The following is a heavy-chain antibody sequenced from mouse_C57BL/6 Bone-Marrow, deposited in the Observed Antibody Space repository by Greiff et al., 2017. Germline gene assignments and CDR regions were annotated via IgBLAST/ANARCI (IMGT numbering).Heavy chain of an antibody. J-gene: IGHJ2*01. D-gene: IGHD2-2*01. CDR3: TGHGFHFDY. CDR1: GFTFSNYW. CDR2: IRLKSDNYAT. Sequence: EVKLVESGGGLVQPGGSMKLSCVASGFTFSNYWMNWVRQSPEKGLAWVAQIRLKSDNYATHYAESVKGRFTISRDDSKSSVYLQMNNLRAEDTGIYYCTGHGFHFDYWGQGTTLTVSS. V-gene: IGHV6-3*01.